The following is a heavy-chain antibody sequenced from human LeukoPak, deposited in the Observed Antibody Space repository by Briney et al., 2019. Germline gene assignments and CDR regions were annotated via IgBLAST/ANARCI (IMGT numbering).Heavy chain of an antibody. CDR2: MNPNSGNT. CDR1: GYIFTSYE. D-gene: IGHD3-10*01. CDR3: ARGPSHYYGSGSYPMDV. J-gene: IGHJ6*03. Sequence: ASVKVSCKASGYIFTSYEINWVRQATGQGLEWMGWMNPNSGNTGYAQKFQGRVTMTRNTSISTAYMELSSLRSEDTAVYYCARGPSHYYGSGSYPMDVWGKGTTVTISS. V-gene: IGHV1-8*02.